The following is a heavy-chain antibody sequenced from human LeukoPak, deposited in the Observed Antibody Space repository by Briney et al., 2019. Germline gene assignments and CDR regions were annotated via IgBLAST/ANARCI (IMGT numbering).Heavy chain of an antibody. CDR2: ISWNSGSI. CDR3: AKDLFDP. CDR1: GFTFDDYA. Sequence: ALRLSCAASGFTFDDYAMHWVRQAPGKGLEWVLGISWNSGSIGYADSVKGRFTISRDNAKNSLYLQMNSLRAEDTALYYCAKDLFDPWGQGTLVTVSS. V-gene: IGHV3-9*01. J-gene: IGHJ5*02.